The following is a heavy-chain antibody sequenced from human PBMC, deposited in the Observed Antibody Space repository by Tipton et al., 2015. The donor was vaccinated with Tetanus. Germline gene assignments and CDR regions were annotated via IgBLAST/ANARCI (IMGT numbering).Heavy chain of an antibody. J-gene: IGHJ4*02. D-gene: IGHD2-21*01. CDR2: INSDGSST. CDR3: ARESRSRVVGQ. Sequence: SLRLSCAASGIAFSSYWMHWVRQAPGKGLVWVSRINSDGSSTSYADSVKGRFTISRDNAKNTLYLQMNSLRAEDTAVYYCARESRSRVVGQWGQGALVTVSS. CDR1: GIAFSSYW. V-gene: IGHV3-74*01.